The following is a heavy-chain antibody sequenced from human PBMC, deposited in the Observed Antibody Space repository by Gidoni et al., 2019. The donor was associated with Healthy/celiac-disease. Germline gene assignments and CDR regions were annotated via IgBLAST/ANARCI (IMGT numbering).Heavy chain of an antibody. Sequence: VQLQESGPGLVKPSQTLSLTCTVSGGSISSGGYYWSWIRQHPGKGLEWIGYIYYSGSTYYNPSLKSRLIISVDTSKNQFSLKLRSMTAADTAVYYCARDRDGDRYFDLWGRGTLVTVSS. CDR1: GGSISSGGYY. J-gene: IGHJ2*01. CDR2: IYYSGST. D-gene: IGHD3-10*01. CDR3: ARDRDGDRYFDL. V-gene: IGHV4-31*03.